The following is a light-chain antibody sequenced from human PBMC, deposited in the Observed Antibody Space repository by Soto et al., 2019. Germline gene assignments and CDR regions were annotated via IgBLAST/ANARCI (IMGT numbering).Light chain of an antibody. J-gene: IGKJ1*01. CDR2: WAS. Sequence: DIVMTQSPDSLAVSLGERATISCKSSQNLFYSFTNKHSLALYQQKPGQPPKLLIYWASTRESGVPDRFSGSGSGTDFTLTISCLQAEDVAVSYCQQYYAAPPWTFGQGNKVAIK. CDR1: QNLFYSFTNKHS. CDR3: QQYYAAPPWT. V-gene: IGKV4-1*01.